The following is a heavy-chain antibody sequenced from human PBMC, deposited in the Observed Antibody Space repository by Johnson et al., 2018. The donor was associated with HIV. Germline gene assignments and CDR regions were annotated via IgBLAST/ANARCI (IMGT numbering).Heavy chain of an antibody. CDR2: ISYDGSNK. CDR1: GFTFDDYA. D-gene: IGHD3-3*01. J-gene: IGHJ3*02. CDR3: ARESGHAFDI. Sequence: QVLLVESGGGLVQPGRSLKLSCAASGFTFDDYAMHWVRQAPGKGLEWVAVISYDGSNKYYADSVKGRFTISRDNSKNTLYLQMNSLRAEDTAVYYCARESGHAFDIWGQGTVVTVSS. V-gene: IGHV3-30*03.